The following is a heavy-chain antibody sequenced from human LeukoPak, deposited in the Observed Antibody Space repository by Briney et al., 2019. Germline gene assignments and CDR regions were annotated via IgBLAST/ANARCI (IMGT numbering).Heavy chain of an antibody. V-gene: IGHV1-2*02. Sequence: GASVKVSCKASGYTFTGYYMHWVRQAPGQGLEWMGWINPNSGGTNYAQKFQGRVTMTRDTSISTAYMELSRLRSDDTAVYYCARGKKDSSWYGSYYYYYMDVWGKGTTVTISS. CDR1: GYTFTGYY. CDR3: ARGKKDSSWYGSYYYYYMDV. J-gene: IGHJ6*03. CDR2: INPNSGGT. D-gene: IGHD6-13*01.